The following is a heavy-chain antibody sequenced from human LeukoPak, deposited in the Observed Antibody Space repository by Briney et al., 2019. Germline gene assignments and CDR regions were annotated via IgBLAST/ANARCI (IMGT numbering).Heavy chain of an antibody. CDR3: ASKAIRLGNAFDI. D-gene: IGHD5-12*01. CDR2: IYHSGST. CDR1: GGSISSYY. J-gene: IGHJ3*02. Sequence: SETLSLTCTVSGGSISSYYWSWVRQPPGKGLEWIGEIYHSGSTNYNPSLKSRVTISVDNSKNQFSLKLSSVTAADTAVYYCASKAIRLGNAFDIWGQGTMVTVSS. V-gene: IGHV4-4*02.